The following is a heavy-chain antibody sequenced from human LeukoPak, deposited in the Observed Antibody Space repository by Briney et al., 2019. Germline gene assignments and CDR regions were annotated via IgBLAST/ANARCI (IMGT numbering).Heavy chain of an antibody. CDR1: GFTFRSYA. J-gene: IGHJ4*02. CDR2: ISGSGGST. CDR3: AKEVGYCSSTSCSPLGH. V-gene: IGHV3-23*01. Sequence: GGSLRLSCAASGFTFRSYAMSWVSQAPGKGLEWVSAISGSGGSTYYADSVKGRFTLSRDNSKNTLYLQMNGLRAEDTAVYYCAKEVGYCSSTSCSPLGHWGQGTLVTVSS. D-gene: IGHD2-2*01.